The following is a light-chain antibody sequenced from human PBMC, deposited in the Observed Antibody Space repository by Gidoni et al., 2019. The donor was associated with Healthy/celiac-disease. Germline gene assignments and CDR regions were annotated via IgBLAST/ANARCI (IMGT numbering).Light chain of an antibody. CDR1: QSVLYSSNNKNY. CDR3: QQYYRTPRT. J-gene: IGKJ4*01. Sequence: DIVMTQSPDSLAVSLAARATINCKSSQSVLYSSNNKNYLAWYQQKPGQPPKLLIYLASTRESGVPDRFSGGWSGTDFTLTISSLQAEDVAVYYCQQYYRTPRTFGGGTKVEIK. V-gene: IGKV4-1*01. CDR2: LAS.